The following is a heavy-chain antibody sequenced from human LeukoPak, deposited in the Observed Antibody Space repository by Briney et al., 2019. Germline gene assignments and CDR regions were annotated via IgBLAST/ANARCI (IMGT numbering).Heavy chain of an antibody. CDR1: GFVFDTYA. V-gene: IGHV3-23*01. CDR3: AKDLFGDWTALHV. J-gene: IGHJ3*01. Sequence: GGSLRLSCAASGFVFDTYAMNWVRQAPGKGLEWVSLISGSGVTTDYSDSVKGRFTISRDNSKNTLYLQMNTLRADDTAVYWCAKDLFGDWTALHVRSRGTVVTVSS. D-gene: IGHD3-10*02. CDR2: ISGSGVTT.